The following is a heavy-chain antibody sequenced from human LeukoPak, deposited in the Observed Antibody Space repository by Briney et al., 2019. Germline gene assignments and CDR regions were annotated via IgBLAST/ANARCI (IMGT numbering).Heavy chain of an antibody. CDR3: AKGVLGQWLVKE. D-gene: IGHD6-19*01. CDR1: GFTFSNSG. Sequence: GGSLRLSCGASGFTFSNSGMHWVRRAPGKGGEWVGVILYDASKKFYADSVKGRFTISRDNPKNTLYLDMNSLRAEDTAVYYCAKGVLGQWLVKEWGQGTLVTVSS. V-gene: IGHV3-30*18. CDR2: ILYDASKK. J-gene: IGHJ4*02.